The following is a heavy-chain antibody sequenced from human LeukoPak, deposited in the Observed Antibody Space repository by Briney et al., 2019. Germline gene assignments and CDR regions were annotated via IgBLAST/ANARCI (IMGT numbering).Heavy chain of an antibody. D-gene: IGHD4-17*01. CDR3: AKGFYGDYLDY. Sequence: ETLSLTCTVSGGSISSYYWSWIRQPPGKGLEWVSYLSGSSGSTYYADSVKGRFTSSRDNSKNTMYLQMNSLRAEDTAVYYCAKGFYGDYLDYWGQGTLVTVSS. CDR1: GGSISSYY. V-gene: IGHV3-23*01. CDR2: LSGSSGST. J-gene: IGHJ4*02.